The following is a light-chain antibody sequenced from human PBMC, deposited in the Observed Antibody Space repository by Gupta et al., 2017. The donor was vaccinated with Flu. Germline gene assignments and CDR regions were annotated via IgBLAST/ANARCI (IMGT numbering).Light chain of an antibody. CDR2: RAS. J-gene: IGKJ2*02. V-gene: IGKV1-5*03. CDR1: QSISSW. Sequence: DIQMTQSPSTLSASVGDRVTITCRASQSISSWLSWYQQKPGKAPNLLIYRASTLASGVPSRFSGSGSGTKFTLTISSLQPDDFATYYCQQENSCPCTFGQGTKVEIK. CDR3: QQENSCPCT.